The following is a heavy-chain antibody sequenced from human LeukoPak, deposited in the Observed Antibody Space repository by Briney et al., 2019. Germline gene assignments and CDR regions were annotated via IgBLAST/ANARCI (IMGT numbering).Heavy chain of an antibody. CDR2: INAGNGNT. Sequence: ASVKVSCKASGYTFTSYAMHWVRQAPGQRLEWMGWINAGNGNTKYSEEFQGRVTITRDTSASTAYMELSSRRSEDMAVYYCARVGPKWELDHWGQGTLVTVSS. CDR1: GYTFTSYA. CDR3: ARVGPKWELDH. V-gene: IGHV1-3*03. D-gene: IGHD1-26*01. J-gene: IGHJ4*02.